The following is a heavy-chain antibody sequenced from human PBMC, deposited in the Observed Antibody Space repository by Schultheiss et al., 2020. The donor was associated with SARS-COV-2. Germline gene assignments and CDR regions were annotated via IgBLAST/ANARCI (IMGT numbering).Heavy chain of an antibody. Sequence: SQTLSLTCTVSGFSISSGAYWGWIRQPPGKGLEWIGSIYHSGSTYYNPSLKSRVTISVDTSKNQFSLKLTSVTAADTAVYYCARVKPLYYYDSSGRLDYWGQGTLVTVSS. CDR1: GFSISSGAY. V-gene: IGHV4-38-2*02. J-gene: IGHJ4*02. CDR2: IYHSGST. D-gene: IGHD3-22*01. CDR3: ARVKPLYYYDSSGRLDY.